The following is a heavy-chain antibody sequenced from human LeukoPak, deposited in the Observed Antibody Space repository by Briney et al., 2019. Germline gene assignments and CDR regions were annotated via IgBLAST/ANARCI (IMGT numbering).Heavy chain of an antibody. CDR1: GYAFTSYD. D-gene: IGHD6-19*01. Sequence: ASVKVSCKASGYAFTSYDIHWVRQAPGQGLEWMGIVHPSTGSTSFTQKFQGRVTMTSDTSTRTVYMELSSLRSEDTAVYYCAREWGLRLAVNPKGMDVWGQGTTVIVSS. J-gene: IGHJ6*02. CDR2: VHPSTGST. V-gene: IGHV1-46*01. CDR3: AREWGLRLAVNPKGMDV.